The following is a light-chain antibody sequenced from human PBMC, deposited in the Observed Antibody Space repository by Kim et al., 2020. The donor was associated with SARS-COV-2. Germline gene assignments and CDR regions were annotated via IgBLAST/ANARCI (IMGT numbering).Light chain of an antibody. CDR3: NSRDTSDNHLVV. Sequence: LGQTIRITCQGDSLRSYYASWYQQKPGQAPVLVIYGKDKRTSGIPDRFSGSSSGNTASLTITGTQAEDEADYYCNSRDTSDNHLVVFGGGTQLTVL. J-gene: IGLJ2*01. CDR2: GKD. CDR1: SLRSYY. V-gene: IGLV3-19*01.